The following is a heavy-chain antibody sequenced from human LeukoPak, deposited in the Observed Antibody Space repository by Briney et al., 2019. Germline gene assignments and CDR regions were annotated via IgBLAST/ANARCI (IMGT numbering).Heavy chain of an antibody. D-gene: IGHD1-26*01. CDR3: ARDNAGLVKHLDAFDL. CDR2: IWNDGSNT. V-gene: IGHV3-33*01. J-gene: IGHJ3*01. CDR1: GFIFSDYG. Sequence: GGSLRLSCAASGFIFSDYGMHWVRQAPDKGLEWVAVIWNDGSNTYYGDSVKGLFTISRDNSKNTLYLQMNSLRAEDTAVYYCARDNAGLVKHLDAFDLWGQGTMVTV.